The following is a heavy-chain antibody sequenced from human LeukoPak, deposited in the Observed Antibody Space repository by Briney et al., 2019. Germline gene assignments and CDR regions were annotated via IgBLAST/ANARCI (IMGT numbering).Heavy chain of an antibody. CDR3: ARDAGYGGYFDY. Sequence: GGSLRLSCAASGFTVSDYYMTWIRQAPGKGLEWVSAISGSGGSTYYADSVKGRFAISRDNSENSLYLQMNSLRAEDTAVYYCARDAGYGGYFDYWGQGTLVTVSS. CDR1: GFTVSDYY. V-gene: IGHV3-23*01. J-gene: IGHJ4*02. D-gene: IGHD4-23*01. CDR2: ISGSGGST.